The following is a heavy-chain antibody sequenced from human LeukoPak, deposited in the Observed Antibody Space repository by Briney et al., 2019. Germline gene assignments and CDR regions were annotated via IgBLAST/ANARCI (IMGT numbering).Heavy chain of an antibody. J-gene: IGHJ3*02. V-gene: IGHV4-61*02. CDR1: GGSISGGSYY. D-gene: IGHD1-20*01. CDR3: ARAWYNWNDGLFDI. Sequence: SETLSLTCTVSGGSISGGSYYWSWIRQPAGKGLEWIGRIYTSGSTNYNPSLKSRVTISVDTSKNQFSLKLSSVTAADTAVYYCARAWYNWNDGLFDIWGQGTMVTVSS. CDR2: IYTSGST.